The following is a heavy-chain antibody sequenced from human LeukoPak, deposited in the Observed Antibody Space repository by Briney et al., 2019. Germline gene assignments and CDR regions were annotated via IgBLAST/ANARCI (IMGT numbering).Heavy chain of an antibody. CDR1: SYTLTNYG. J-gene: IGHJ3*02. V-gene: IGHV1-18*01. Sequence: GASVKVSCKASSYTLTNYGISWVRQAPGQGLEWMGWISAYNGNTNYAQNLQGRVTMTTDTSTNTAYMELRSLRSDDTAVYYCARDQDPGAFDIWSQGTMVTVSS. CDR2: ISAYNGNT. CDR3: ARDQDPGAFDI.